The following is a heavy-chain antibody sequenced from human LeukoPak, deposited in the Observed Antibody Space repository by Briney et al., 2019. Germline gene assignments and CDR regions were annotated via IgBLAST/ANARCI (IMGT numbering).Heavy chain of an antibody. V-gene: IGHV3-48*02. Sequence: GGSVGLSCAASGFTFSDFSMNWVRQAPGKGLQWVSYISSSSTTIYYADSVKGRFTISRDNARNSLYLQMNSLRDEDTAVYYCARDLISGAYTFDYWGQRPIGTVSS. CDR2: ISSSSTTI. CDR1: GFTFSDFS. CDR3: ARDLISGAYTFDY. J-gene: IGHJ4*02. D-gene: IGHD1-26*01.